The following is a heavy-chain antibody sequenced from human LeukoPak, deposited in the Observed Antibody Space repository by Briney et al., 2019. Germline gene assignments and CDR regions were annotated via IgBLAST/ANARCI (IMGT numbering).Heavy chain of an antibody. CDR2: ISSSSSYI. CDR1: GFTFSSYS. Sequence: PGGSLRLSCAASGFTFSSYSMNWVRQAPGKGLERVSSISSSSSYIYYADSVKGRFTISRDNAKNSLHLQMNSLIAEDTAVYYCARDMRDYMDYYYSSMDVWGKGTTVTVSS. D-gene: IGHD4-11*01. CDR3: ARDMRDYMDYYYSSMDV. J-gene: IGHJ6*03. V-gene: IGHV3-21*01.